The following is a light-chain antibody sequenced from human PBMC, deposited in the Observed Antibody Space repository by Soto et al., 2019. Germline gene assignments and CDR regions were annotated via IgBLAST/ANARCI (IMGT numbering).Light chain of an antibody. CDR2: KAS. CDR1: QSISSW. Sequence: DIQMTQSPSTLSASVGDRVTITCRASQSISSWLAWYQQKPGKAPKLLIYKASSLESGVPSRFSGSGSGTELTLTISCLQPDDFATYYCQQYNSYSQFGQGTKVEIK. V-gene: IGKV1-5*03. J-gene: IGKJ1*01. CDR3: QQYNSYSQ.